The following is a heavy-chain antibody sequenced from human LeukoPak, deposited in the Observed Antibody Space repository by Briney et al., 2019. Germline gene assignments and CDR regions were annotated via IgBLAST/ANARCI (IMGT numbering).Heavy chain of an antibody. J-gene: IGHJ4*02. V-gene: IGHV1-18*01. CDR2: LSAYNGNT. CDR1: GYTFTSYG. D-gene: IGHD2-15*01. Sequence: GASVKVSCEVSGYTFTSYGISGGRQAPGQGLEWRGGLSAYNGNTNYAQKLQGRVTMTTDTSTSTAYMELRSLRSDDTAVYYCARSPGYCSGGSCYSVYWGQGTLVTVSS. CDR3: ARSPGYCSGGSCYSVY.